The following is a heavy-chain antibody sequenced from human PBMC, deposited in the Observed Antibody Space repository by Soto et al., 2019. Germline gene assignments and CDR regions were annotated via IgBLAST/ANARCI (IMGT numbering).Heavy chain of an antibody. V-gene: IGHV1-18*04. CDR2: INPSNFQT. CDR1: GHTFSDYG. CDR3: ALSRGWGREVHNWFDL. Sequence: ASVKVFCKASGHTFSDYGISWLRQAPGQRQELMGWINPSNFQTSYAQMLQGRATMTTDTSTSTAYMEPRSPRSNDTAYYCCALSRGWGREVHNWFDLWGQGTLVTVSS. J-gene: IGHJ5*02. D-gene: IGHD3-16*01.